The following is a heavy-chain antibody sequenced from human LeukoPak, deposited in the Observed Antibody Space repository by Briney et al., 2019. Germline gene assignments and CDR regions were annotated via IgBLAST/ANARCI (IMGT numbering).Heavy chain of an antibody. CDR3: ARGKRGYSYGFDD. Sequence: GGSLRLSCAASGFSFSSYAMHWVRQAAGRGLEWVAVISDDGNNKYYADSVKGRFTISRDNAKNTLYLQMNSLRAEDTAVYYCARGKRGYSYGFDDWGQGTLVTVSS. CDR1: GFSFSSYA. V-gene: IGHV3-30*04. J-gene: IGHJ4*02. CDR2: ISDDGNNK. D-gene: IGHD5-18*01.